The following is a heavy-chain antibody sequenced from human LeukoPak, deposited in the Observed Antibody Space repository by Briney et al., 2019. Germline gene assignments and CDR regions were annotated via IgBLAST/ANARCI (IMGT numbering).Heavy chain of an antibody. CDR1: GFTFSSYW. J-gene: IGHJ4*02. Sequence: GGSLRLSCAASGFTFSSYWMSWVRQAPGKGLEWVANIRQDGSEKYYVDSVKGRFTISRDNAKNSLYLQMNSLRAEDTAVYYCARGRRWLQSTPFDYWGQGTLVTVSS. D-gene: IGHD5-24*01. CDR2: IRQDGSEK. CDR3: ARGRRWLQSTPFDY. V-gene: IGHV3-7*04.